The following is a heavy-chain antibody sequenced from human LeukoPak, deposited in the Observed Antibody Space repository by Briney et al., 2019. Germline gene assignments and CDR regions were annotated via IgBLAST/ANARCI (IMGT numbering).Heavy chain of an antibody. Sequence: PGGSLRLSCAASGFTFSSYAMSWVRQAPGKGLEWVSGISISGGSAYYADSVKGRFTISRDNSKNTLYLQMNSLRAEDTALYYCAKQGYCSSTSCLGYYFDHWGQGTLVTVSS. CDR1: GFTFSSYA. CDR2: ISISGGSA. D-gene: IGHD2-2*01. J-gene: IGHJ4*02. CDR3: AKQGYCSSTSCLGYYFDH. V-gene: IGHV3-23*01.